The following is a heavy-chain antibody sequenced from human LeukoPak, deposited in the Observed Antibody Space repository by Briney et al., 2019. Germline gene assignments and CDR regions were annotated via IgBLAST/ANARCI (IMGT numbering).Heavy chain of an antibody. CDR2: VFYTGTT. V-gene: IGHV4-39*01. CDR3: ARTYGSGSYSFDY. J-gene: IGHJ4*01. Sequence: TSETLSLTCTVSGGSISNSVYYWGYIRQPPGKGLEWIASVFYTGTTYYNPSLKSRVTIFVDTSKNQFSLKLSSVTAADTAVYYCARTYGSGSYSFDYWGHGALVTVSS. D-gene: IGHD3-10*01. CDR1: GGSISNSVYY.